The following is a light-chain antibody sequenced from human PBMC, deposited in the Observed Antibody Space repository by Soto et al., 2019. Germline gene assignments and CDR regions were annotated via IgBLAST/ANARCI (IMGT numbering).Light chain of an antibody. J-gene: IGKJ5*01. CDR3: QQSYSTPPIT. CDR2: AIS. CDR1: QSITNY. Sequence: DFQITKPPSSLSASVRDRVTITCRASQSITNYLNWYQQKPGKAPKLLMYAISTLQSGVPSRFGGSGSGTQFTLTISSLQPDDFATYYCQQSYSTPPITFGQGTRLEIK. V-gene: IGKV1-39*01.